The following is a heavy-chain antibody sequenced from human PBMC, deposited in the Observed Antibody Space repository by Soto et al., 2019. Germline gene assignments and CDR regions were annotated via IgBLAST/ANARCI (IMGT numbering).Heavy chain of an antibody. CDR2: ISGSGGST. CDR3: AKDRFYYDSSAYYYDXLDS. CDR1: GFTFSTYA. V-gene: IGHV3-23*01. Sequence: GGSLRLSCAASGFTFSTYAMSWVRQAPGKGLEWVSAISGSGGSTYYADSVKGRFTISRDNSKNTLYLQMSSLRAEDTALYYCAKDRFYYDSSAYYYDXLDSWGQGTMVTVSS. D-gene: IGHD3-22*01. J-gene: IGHJ3*02.